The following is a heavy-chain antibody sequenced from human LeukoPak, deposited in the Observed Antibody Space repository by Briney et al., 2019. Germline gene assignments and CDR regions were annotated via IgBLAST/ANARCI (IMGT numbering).Heavy chain of an antibody. CDR1: GFTFSDYY. D-gene: IGHD2-2*01. V-gene: IGHV3-11*01. Sequence: PGGSLRLSCAASGFTFSDYYMSWIRQAPGKGLEGVSYISSSGSTIYYADSVKGRFTISRDNAKNSLYLQMNSLRAEDTAVYYCARRDIVVVPAATTSENYYYYGMDVWGQGTTVTVSS. CDR2: ISSSGSTI. J-gene: IGHJ6*02. CDR3: ARRDIVVVPAATTSENYYYYGMDV.